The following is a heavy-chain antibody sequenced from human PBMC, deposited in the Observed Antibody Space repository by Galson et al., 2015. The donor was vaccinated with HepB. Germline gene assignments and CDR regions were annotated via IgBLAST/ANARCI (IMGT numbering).Heavy chain of an antibody. J-gene: IGHJ5*01. CDR3: ARVPTPYGSAPSWFDS. V-gene: IGHV1-69*13. Sequence: SVKVSCKASGGPFKNYTINWVRQAPGQGLEWMGGIIPIFGTSKYAQKFQGRVTITADEPTSTAYMELTTLRFEDTAVYYCARVPTPYGSAPSWFDSWGQGTLVTVSS. CDR1: GGPFKNYT. CDR2: IIPIFGTS. D-gene: IGHD3-10*01.